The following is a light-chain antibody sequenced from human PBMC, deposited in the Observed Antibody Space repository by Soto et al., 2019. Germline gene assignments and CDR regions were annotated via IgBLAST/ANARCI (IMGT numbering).Light chain of an antibody. CDR1: SSDVGGDNP. V-gene: IGLV2-11*01. Sequence: CTGTSSDVGGDNPVSWYQQYPGKAPRLMISDVDDRPSGVPDRFSGFKSGNTASLTISWLQADDEGDYCCYSSAGYFNFVFGTGTKLAVL. J-gene: IGLJ1*01. CDR2: DVD. CDR3: YSSAGYFNFV.